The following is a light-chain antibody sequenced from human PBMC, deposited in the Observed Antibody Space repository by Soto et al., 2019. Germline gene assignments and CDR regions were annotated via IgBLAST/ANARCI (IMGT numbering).Light chain of an antibody. Sequence: EIVLTQSPATLSLSPGERATLSCRASQSVSSYLAWYQQKPGQAPRLLIYDASNRATCIPARFSGSGSGTDYTLTISSLEPEDFAVYYCQQRSNWPPITFGQGTRLEMK. J-gene: IGKJ5*01. CDR2: DAS. CDR3: QQRSNWPPIT. V-gene: IGKV3-11*01. CDR1: QSVSSY.